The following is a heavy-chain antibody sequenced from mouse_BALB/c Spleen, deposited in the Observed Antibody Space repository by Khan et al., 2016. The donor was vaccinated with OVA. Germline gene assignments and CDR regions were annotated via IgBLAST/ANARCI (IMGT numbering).Heavy chain of an antibody. D-gene: IGHD1-1*01. Sequence: EVELVESGGGLVKPGGSLKLSCAASGFAFSSYSMSWVRQTPEKRLEWVATITSGGSYTYYPDSVKGRFTISRDNAKNTLYLQMSSLKSEDTAMYYCTRDRSYYGSSFYFDYWGQGTTLTVSS. CDR2: ITSGGSYT. J-gene: IGHJ2*01. CDR1: GFAFSSYS. V-gene: IGHV5-6-4*01. CDR3: TRDRSYYGSSFYFDY.